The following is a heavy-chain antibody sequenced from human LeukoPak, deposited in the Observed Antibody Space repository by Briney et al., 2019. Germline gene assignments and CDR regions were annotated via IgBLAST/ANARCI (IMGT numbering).Heavy chain of an antibody. Sequence: GGSLRLSCAASGFTFSNYWMSWVRQAPGKGLEWVANIKQDGSEKYYVDSVKGRFTISRDNAKNSLYLQMNSLRAEDTAVYYCARVQGSWSLDYWGQGTLVTVSS. D-gene: IGHD3-10*01. J-gene: IGHJ4*02. CDR3: ARVQGSWSLDY. CDR2: IKQDGSEK. CDR1: GFTFSNYW. V-gene: IGHV3-7*01.